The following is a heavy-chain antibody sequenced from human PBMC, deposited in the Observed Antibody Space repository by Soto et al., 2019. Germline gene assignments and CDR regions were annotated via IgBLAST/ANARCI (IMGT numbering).Heavy chain of an antibody. CDR3: ARVGLVGIAVAGGAFDI. CDR2: IYYSGST. V-gene: IGHV4-59*11. CDR1: GGSISGHY. D-gene: IGHD6-19*01. Sequence: PSETLSLTCNVSGGSISGHYWSWVRQTPGKGLEWIGYIYYSGSTNYNPSLKSRVTISVDTSKNQFSLKLSSVTAADTAVYYCARVGLVGIAVAGGAFDIWGQGTMVTVSS. J-gene: IGHJ3*02.